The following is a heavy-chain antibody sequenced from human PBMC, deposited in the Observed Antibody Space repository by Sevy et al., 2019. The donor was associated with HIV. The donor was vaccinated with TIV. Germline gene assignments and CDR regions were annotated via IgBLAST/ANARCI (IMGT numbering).Heavy chain of an antibody. D-gene: IGHD2-2*01. V-gene: IGHV4-34*01. Sequence: SETLSLTCAVYGGSFSGYYWNWIRQTPGKGLEWIGEINHSGSTNYNPSLKSRVTISVDTSKNQFSLRLNSVTAADTAVYYCARAPPVVGEPGAPSWFDPWGQGTLVTVSS. CDR1: GGSFSGYY. J-gene: IGHJ5*02. CDR2: INHSGST. CDR3: ARAPPVVGEPGAPSWFDP.